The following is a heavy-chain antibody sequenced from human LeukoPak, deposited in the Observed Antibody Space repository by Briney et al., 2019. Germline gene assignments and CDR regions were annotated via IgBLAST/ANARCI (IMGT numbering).Heavy chain of an antibody. V-gene: IGHV3-74*01. CDR1: GVTFSSYW. Sequence: GSLRLSCAASGVTFSSYWMHWVRQAPGKGLVWVSRINSDGSSTSYADSVKGRFTISRDNAKNTLYLQMNSLRAEDTAVYYCARGSFWSGYLDYWGQGTLVTVSS. D-gene: IGHD3-3*01. CDR2: INSDGSST. J-gene: IGHJ4*02. CDR3: ARGSFWSGYLDY.